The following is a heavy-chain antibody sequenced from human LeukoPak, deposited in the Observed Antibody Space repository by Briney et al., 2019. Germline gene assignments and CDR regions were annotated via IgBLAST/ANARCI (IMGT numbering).Heavy chain of an antibody. CDR3: ARDYCSGGSCPRPLFGP. Sequence: ASVKVSCKASGYTFTNYGISGVRQAPGQGLEWMGWISAYNGNTNYVQQLQGRVTMTTDTSTSTAYMELRSLRSDDTAVYYCARDYCSGGSCPRPLFGPWGQGTLVTVSS. CDR1: GYTFTNYG. D-gene: IGHD2-15*01. V-gene: IGHV1-18*01. J-gene: IGHJ5*02. CDR2: ISAYNGNT.